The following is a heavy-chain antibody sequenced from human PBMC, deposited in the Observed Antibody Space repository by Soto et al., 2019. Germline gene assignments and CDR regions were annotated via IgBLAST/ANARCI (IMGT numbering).Heavy chain of an antibody. J-gene: IGHJ4*02. V-gene: IGHV4-39*01. CDR3: ARTGSGYDQKGDY. D-gene: IGHD5-12*01. CDR1: GDSISSSTYF. Sequence: SETLSLTCTVSGDSISSSTYFWGWVRQPPGKGLEWIGSIYYSGSTYYNPSLKSRVTISVDTSKNQFSLKLSSVTAADTAVYYCARTGSGYDQKGDYWGQGTLVTV. CDR2: IYYSGST.